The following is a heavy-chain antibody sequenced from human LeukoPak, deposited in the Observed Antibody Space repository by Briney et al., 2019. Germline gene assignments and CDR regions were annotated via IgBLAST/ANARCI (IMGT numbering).Heavy chain of an antibody. CDR2: ISGSGGST. Sequence: GGSLRLSCAASGFTFSSYAMSWVRQAPGKGLEWVSAISGSGGSTYYADSVKGRFTISRDNSKNTLYLQMNSLRAEDTAVYYCARGLNGYYYDSSGYVTDYWGLGTLVTVSS. J-gene: IGHJ4*02. V-gene: IGHV3-23*01. CDR3: ARGLNGYYYDSSGYVTDY. CDR1: GFTFSSYA. D-gene: IGHD3-22*01.